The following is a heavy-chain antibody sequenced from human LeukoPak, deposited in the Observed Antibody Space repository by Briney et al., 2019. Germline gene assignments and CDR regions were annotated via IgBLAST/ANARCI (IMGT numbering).Heavy chain of an antibody. CDR3: AGGAVVAATEIGRFDY. J-gene: IGHJ4*02. D-gene: IGHD2-15*01. CDR1: GGSFSGYY. V-gene: IGHV4-34*01. CDR2: INHSGSA. Sequence: SETLSLTCAVSGGSFSGYYWTWIRQPPGKGLEWIGEINHSGSANYNPSLMSRVTISLDTSKNHFSLNLSSVTAADTAVYYCAGGAVVAATEIGRFDYWGQGTLVTVSS.